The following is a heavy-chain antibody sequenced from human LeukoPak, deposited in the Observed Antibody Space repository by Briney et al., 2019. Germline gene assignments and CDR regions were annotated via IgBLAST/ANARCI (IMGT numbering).Heavy chain of an antibody. CDR2: ISGSGGST. CDR1: GFTFSSYA. V-gene: IGHV3-23*01. D-gene: IGHD2-8*01. Sequence: GGSLILSCAASGFTFSSYAVSWVRQPPGEGLEWVSSISGSGGSTYSAASVKGRFTISRDNSKNTLYLQMNSLRAEDTALYYCAKDRSCTNDICHGDFDYWGQGTLVTVSS. CDR3: AKDRSCTNDICHGDFDY. J-gene: IGHJ4*02.